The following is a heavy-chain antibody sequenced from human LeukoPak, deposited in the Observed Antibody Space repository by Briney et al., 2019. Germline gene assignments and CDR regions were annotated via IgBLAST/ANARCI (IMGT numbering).Heavy chain of an antibody. D-gene: IGHD1-26*01. J-gene: IGHJ2*01. CDR3: ARAYSGSYFLESDWYFDL. CDR1: GFTFSSYS. Sequence: GGSLRLSCAASGFTFSSYSMNWVRQAPGKGLEWVSYISSSSSTIYYADSVKGRFTISRDNAKNSLYLQMNSLRAEDTAVYYCARAYSGSYFLESDWYFDLWGRGTLVTVSS. CDR2: ISSSSSTI. V-gene: IGHV3-48*01.